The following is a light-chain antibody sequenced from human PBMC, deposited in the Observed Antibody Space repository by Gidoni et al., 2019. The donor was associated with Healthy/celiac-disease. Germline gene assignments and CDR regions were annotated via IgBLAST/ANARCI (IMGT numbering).Light chain of an antibody. V-gene: IGLV3-1*01. Sequence: SYELTQPHSVYVSPGQTASITCSGDKLGDKYACWYQQKPGQSPVLVIYQDSKRPSGIPERFSGSNSGNTAPLTISGTQAMDEADYYCQAWDSSSATGVFGGGTNLTVL. J-gene: IGLJ2*01. CDR1: KLGDKY. CDR3: QAWDSSSATGV. CDR2: QDS.